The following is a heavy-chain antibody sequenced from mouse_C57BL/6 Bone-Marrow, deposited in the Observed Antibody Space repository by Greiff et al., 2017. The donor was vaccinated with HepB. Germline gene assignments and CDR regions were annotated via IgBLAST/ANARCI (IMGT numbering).Heavy chain of an antibody. CDR3: ARSDYDEGFAY. CDR1: GYTFTSYT. CDR2: INPSSGYT. V-gene: IGHV1-4*01. Sequence: VKLMESGAELARPGASVKMSCKASGYTFTSYTMHWVKQRPGQGLEWIGYINPSSGYTKYNQKFKDKATLTADKSSSTAYMQLSSLTSEDSAVYYCARSDYDEGFAYWGQGTLVTVSA. J-gene: IGHJ3*01. D-gene: IGHD2-4*01.